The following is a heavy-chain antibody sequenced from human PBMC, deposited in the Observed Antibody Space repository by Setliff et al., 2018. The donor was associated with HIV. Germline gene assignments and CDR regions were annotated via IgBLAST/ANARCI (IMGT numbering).Heavy chain of an antibody. CDR1: GYVFTTYV. CDR3: ARDYNYASGTYNWFDP. J-gene: IGHJ5*02. Sequence: ASVKVSCKASGYVFTTYVINWVRQAPGRGLELMGWINANTGNPRYAPGFTGRFVFSLDTSATTAHLQINGLKTDDTAVYYCARDYNYASGTYNWFDPWGQGTLVTVS. CDR2: INANTGNP. V-gene: IGHV7-4-1*02. D-gene: IGHD3-10*01.